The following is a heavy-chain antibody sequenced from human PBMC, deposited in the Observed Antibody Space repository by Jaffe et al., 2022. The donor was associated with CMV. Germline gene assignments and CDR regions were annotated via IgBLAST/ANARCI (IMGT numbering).Heavy chain of an antibody. J-gene: IGHJ4*02. Sequence: QVQLQQWGAGLLKPSETLSLTCAVYGGSFSGYYWSWIRQPPGKGLEWIGEINHSGSTNYNPSLKSRVTISVDTSKNQFSLKLSSVTAADTAVYYCARGRKQLVPPGDYWGQGTLVTVSS. CDR2: INHSGST. CDR3: ARGRKQLVPPGDY. D-gene: IGHD6-6*01. CDR1: GGSFSGYY. V-gene: IGHV4-34*01.